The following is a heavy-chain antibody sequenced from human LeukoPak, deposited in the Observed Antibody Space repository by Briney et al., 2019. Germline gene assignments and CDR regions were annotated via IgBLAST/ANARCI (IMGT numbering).Heavy chain of an antibody. CDR2: IYYSGST. CDR3: ARLGSSWYSLDY. CDR1: GGSISTYY. V-gene: IGHV4-59*08. J-gene: IGHJ4*02. D-gene: IGHD6-13*01. Sequence: SETLSLTCTVSGGSISTYYWSWIRQPPGKGLEWIGYIYYSGSTNYNPSPKSRVTISVDTSKNQFSLKLSSVTAADTAVYYCARLGSSWYSLDYWGQGTLVTVSS.